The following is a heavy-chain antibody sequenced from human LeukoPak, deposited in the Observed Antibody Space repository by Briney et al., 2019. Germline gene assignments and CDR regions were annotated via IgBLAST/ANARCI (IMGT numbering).Heavy chain of an antibody. V-gene: IGHV3-11*01. CDR3: GRDFGLIGTKRSFDI. D-gene: IGHD1-7*01. J-gene: IGHJ3*02. CDR1: GFSFSDYY. Sequence: PGGALRLSCAASGFSFSDYYMGWIRQAPGEGVEWLSYISGSGTIIFYADSVKGRFTISRDNAKNSLDLQMNSLRAEDTAVYYCGRDFGLIGTKRSFDIWGQGTMATVSS. CDR2: ISGSGTII.